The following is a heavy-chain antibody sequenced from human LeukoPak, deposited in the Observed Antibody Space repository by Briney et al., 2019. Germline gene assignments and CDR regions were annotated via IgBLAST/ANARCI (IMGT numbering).Heavy chain of an antibody. Sequence: TGGSLRLSCAASGFTFSSYSMNWVRQAPGKGLEWVSSISSSSSYIYYADSVKGRFTISRDNAKNSLYLQMNSLRAEDTAVYYCAKCIVGATAPFDYWGQGTLVTVSS. CDR1: GFTFSSYS. CDR2: ISSSSSYI. V-gene: IGHV3-21*04. J-gene: IGHJ4*02. D-gene: IGHD1-26*01. CDR3: AKCIVGATAPFDY.